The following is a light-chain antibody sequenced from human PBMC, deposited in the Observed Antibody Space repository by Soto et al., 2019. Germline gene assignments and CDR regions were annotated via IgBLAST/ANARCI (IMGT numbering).Light chain of an antibody. V-gene: IGKV3-20*01. CDR2: GAS. CDR1: QSIDSSY. Sequence: EIVLTQSPGTLSLSPGERATLSCRASQSIDSSYLAWYQQKPGQAPRLLIFGASSRATGIPDRFSGSGSGSDFTLTISRLEPEDFAVYYCLQYASSPRTFGQGTKVEF. J-gene: IGKJ1*01. CDR3: LQYASSPRT.